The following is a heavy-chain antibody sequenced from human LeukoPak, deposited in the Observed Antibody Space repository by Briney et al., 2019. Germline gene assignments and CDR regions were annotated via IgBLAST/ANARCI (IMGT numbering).Heavy chain of an antibody. CDR3: AKLAASETGEGS. V-gene: IGHV1-46*01. CDR1: GYTFTSNH. CDR2: INPSDDST. D-gene: IGHD6-13*01. Sequence: ASVTVSCTASGYTFTSNHIHCVRQAPGQGLEWMGVINPSDDSTSYAQKFQGRVTMTRDTSTSTVYMELSSLRSEDTAIYYCAKLAASETGEGSWGQGTLVTVSS. J-gene: IGHJ5*02.